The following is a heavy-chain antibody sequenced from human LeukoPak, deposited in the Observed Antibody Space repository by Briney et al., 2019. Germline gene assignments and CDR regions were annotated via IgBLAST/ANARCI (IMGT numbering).Heavy chain of an antibody. V-gene: IGHV3-7*01. CDR1: GFTLSSHW. CDR2: IKQDGSEE. J-gene: IGHJ4*02. CDR3: AKAYYDSSGFH. D-gene: IGHD3-22*01. Sequence: GGSLRLSCAASGFTLSSHWMSWVRQAPEKGLEWVANIKQDGSEEYYVDSVKGRFSISRDNAKNSLYLQMSSLRAEDTAVYYCAKAYYDSSGFHWGQGTLVTVSS.